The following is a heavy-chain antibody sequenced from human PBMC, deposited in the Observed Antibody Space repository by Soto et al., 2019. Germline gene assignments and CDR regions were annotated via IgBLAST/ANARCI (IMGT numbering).Heavy chain of an antibody. D-gene: IGHD5-12*01. CDR1: GFRFGAYA. V-gene: IGHV3-30*18. J-gene: IGHJ4*02. CDR3: AKVREDLVLLVALDS. Sequence: QVQLVESGGGVVQPGKSVRLSCAASGFRFGAYAMHWVRQAPGKGLEWVAVISEDGSRKYDRDSVKGRFTISRDNSKNTLLLQMDRLRLEDTAVYSCAKVREDLVLLVALDSWGQGTRVTVSS. CDR2: ISEDGSRK.